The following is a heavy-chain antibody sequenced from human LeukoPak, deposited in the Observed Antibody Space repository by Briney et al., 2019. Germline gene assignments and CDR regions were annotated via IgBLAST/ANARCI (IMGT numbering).Heavy chain of an antibody. Sequence: GGSLRLPCTASGFTFSSYSMNWVRQAPGKGLEWVSSISGSSSYIYYADSVKGRFTISRDNAKNSLYLQMNSLRAEDTAVYYCAREGADSNSDYWGQGTLVTVSS. D-gene: IGHD4-11*01. J-gene: IGHJ4*02. CDR2: ISGSSSYI. CDR1: GFTFSSYS. V-gene: IGHV3-21*01. CDR3: AREGADSNSDY.